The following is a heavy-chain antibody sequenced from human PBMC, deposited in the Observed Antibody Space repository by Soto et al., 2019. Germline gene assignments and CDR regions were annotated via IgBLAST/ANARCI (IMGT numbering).Heavy chain of an antibody. D-gene: IGHD3-22*01. J-gene: IGHJ4*02. CDR1: GYTFTGHY. V-gene: IGHV1-2*02. CDR3: AIPPLNYYDSSGYYV. CDR2: INPNSGGT. Sequence: ASVKVSCKASGYTFTGHYMHWVRQAPGQGLEWMGWINPNSGGTNYAQKLQGRVTMTTDTSTSTAYMELRSLRSDDTAVYYCAIPPLNYYDSSGYYVWGQGTLVTVSS.